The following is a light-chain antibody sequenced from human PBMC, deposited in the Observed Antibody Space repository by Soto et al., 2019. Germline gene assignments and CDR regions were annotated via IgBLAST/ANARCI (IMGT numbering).Light chain of an antibody. CDR2: SNS. V-gene: IGLV1-40*01. CDR1: SSNIGAGYD. J-gene: IGLJ2*01. CDR3: QSYDSSLSAVL. Sequence: QSLLTQPPSVSGAPGQRVTISCTGSSSNIGAGYDVHWYQQLPGTAPKLLIYSNSNRPSGVPDRFSGSKSGTSASLAITGLQAEDEADYYCQSYDSSLSAVLFGGGTKLTVL.